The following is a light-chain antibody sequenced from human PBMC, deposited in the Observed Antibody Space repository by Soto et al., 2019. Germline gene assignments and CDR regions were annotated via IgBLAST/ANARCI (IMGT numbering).Light chain of an antibody. Sequence: ETVMTQSPATLSVSPGERATLSCRASQSVSTNLAWYQQKPGQAPRLLISGASTRAAGIPARFSGSGSGTEFTLTISSLQSEDFAVYYCQQYSDWPPLTFGQGTKVEIK. J-gene: IGKJ1*01. CDR1: QSVSTN. CDR2: GAS. V-gene: IGKV3-15*01. CDR3: QQYSDWPPLT.